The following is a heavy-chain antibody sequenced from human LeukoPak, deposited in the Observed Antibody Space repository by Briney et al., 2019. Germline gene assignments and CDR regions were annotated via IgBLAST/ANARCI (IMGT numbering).Heavy chain of an antibody. V-gene: IGHV4-59*12. CDR1: GGSISSYY. Sequence: SETLSLTCTVSGGSISSYYWSWIRQPPGKGLEWIGYIYYSGSTYYNPSLKSRVTISVDTSKNQFSLKLSSVTAADTAVYYCARLYFDSTYYFDYWGQGTLVTVSS. CDR3: ARLYFDSTYYFDY. J-gene: IGHJ4*02. CDR2: IYYSGST. D-gene: IGHD3-9*01.